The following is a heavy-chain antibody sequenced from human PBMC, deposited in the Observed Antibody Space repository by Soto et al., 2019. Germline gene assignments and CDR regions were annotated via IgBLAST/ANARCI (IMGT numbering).Heavy chain of an antibody. Sequence: ASVKVSCKASGYSFTGNSMHWVRQAPGQGLEWMGWINPNNGGTNYAQKFQGRVTMTRDTSISTAYMDLSRLRSDDTAVYYCARDRGFLEWFPPRTFDYWGQGTLVTVSS. D-gene: IGHD3-3*01. CDR1: GYSFTGNS. V-gene: IGHV1-2*02. CDR2: INPNNGGT. CDR3: ARDRGFLEWFPPRTFDY. J-gene: IGHJ4*02.